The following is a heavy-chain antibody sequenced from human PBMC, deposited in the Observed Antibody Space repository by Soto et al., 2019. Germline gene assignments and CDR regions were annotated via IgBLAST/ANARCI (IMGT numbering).Heavy chain of an antibody. J-gene: IGHJ6*02. V-gene: IGHV4-34*01. D-gene: IGHD3-10*01. CDR1: GGSFDDFY. CDR3: ARGQLVWYGDLTPCHRDMDV. Sequence: SSETLSLTCAFYGGSFDDFYWSWVRQSPGKGLEWVGEISHDGGTNYSPSLASRVSISVDTSKNQFSLHLRSVTAADTGLYYCARGQLVWYGDLTPCHRDMDVWGQGTTVTVSS. CDR2: ISHDGGT.